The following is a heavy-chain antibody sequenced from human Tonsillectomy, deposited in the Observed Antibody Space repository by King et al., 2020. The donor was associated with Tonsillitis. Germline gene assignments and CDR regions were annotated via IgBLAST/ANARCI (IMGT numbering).Heavy chain of an antibody. Sequence: VQLVESGGGLVQPGGSLRLSCAASGFTFSSYWMNWVRRAPGKGLEWVANIKQDGSERYYVDSEKGLFTISRDNAKNSLFLRMNSLRAEDTAVYFCASFPVYYYYYRDVWGKGTTVTVSS. CDR2: IKQDGSER. J-gene: IGHJ6*03. CDR3: ASFPVYYYYYRDV. CDR1: GFTFSSYW. V-gene: IGHV3-7*02.